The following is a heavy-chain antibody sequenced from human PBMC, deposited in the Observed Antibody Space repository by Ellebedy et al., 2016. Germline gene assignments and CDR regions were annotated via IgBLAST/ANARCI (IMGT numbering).Heavy chain of an antibody. V-gene: IGHV4-59*01. Sequence: SETLSLXXTVSGGSISSYYWSWIRQPPGKGLEWIGHIYYSGNTNYNPSLPSRVTISLDTSENQFSLKLTSVTAADTAVYYCARKRDGTYIDYWGQGTLVTVSS. CDR2: IYYSGNT. CDR3: ARKRDGTYIDY. J-gene: IGHJ4*02. CDR1: GGSISSYY. D-gene: IGHD2-15*01.